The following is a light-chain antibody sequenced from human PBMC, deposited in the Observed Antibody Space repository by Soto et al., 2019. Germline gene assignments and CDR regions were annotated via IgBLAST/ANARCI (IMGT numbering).Light chain of an antibody. J-gene: IGLJ1*01. Sequence: QSVLTQPASVSGSPGQSITISCTGTSSDVGGYNYVSWYQQHPDKAPRLMIYDVSNRPSGVSDRFSGSKSGDTASLTISGLQADDDADYYCTSFTSRHTYVFGTGTKLTVL. CDR2: DVS. CDR3: TSFTSRHTYV. V-gene: IGLV2-14*03. CDR1: SSDVGGYNY.